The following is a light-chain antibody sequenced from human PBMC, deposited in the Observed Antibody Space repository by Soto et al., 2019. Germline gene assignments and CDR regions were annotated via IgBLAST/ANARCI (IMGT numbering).Light chain of an antibody. Sequence: QSALTQPASVSGSPGQSITISCXGXSSDVGGYNYVSWYQQHPGKAPKLMIYDVSNRPSGVSNRFSGSKSGNTASLTISGLQAEDEADYYCSSYTSSSTYVFGTGTKV. V-gene: IGLV2-14*01. CDR2: DVS. CDR1: SSDVGGYNY. CDR3: SSYTSSSTYV. J-gene: IGLJ1*01.